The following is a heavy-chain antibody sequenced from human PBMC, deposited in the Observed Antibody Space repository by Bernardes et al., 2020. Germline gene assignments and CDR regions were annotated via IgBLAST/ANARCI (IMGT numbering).Heavy chain of an antibody. V-gene: IGHV3-74*01. J-gene: IGHJ3*02. CDR2: INSDGSST. CDR1: GFTFSSYW. Sequence: GGSLRLSCAASGFTFSSYWMHWVRQAPGKGLVWVSRINSDGSSTSYADSVKGRFTISRDNAKNSLYLQMNSLRAEDTAVYYCARDPRAGSELHAFDIWGQGTMVTVSS. CDR3: ARDPRAGSELHAFDI. D-gene: IGHD1-26*01.